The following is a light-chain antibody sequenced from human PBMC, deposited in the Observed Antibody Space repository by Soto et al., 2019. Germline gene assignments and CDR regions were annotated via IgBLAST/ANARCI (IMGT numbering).Light chain of an antibody. CDR3: MQCTHWPVT. CDR1: QSIVYSDGNTY. J-gene: IGKJ1*01. CDR2: KFS. V-gene: IGKV2-30*01. Sequence: DVVMTQSPLSLPVTLGQPASISCRSSQSIVYSDGNTYLNWFQQRPGQSQRRLIYKFSNRDSGVPDKFSGRNLRTDFTLKISGVEAEDVWVYYCMQCTHWPVTFGQGTKVEIK.